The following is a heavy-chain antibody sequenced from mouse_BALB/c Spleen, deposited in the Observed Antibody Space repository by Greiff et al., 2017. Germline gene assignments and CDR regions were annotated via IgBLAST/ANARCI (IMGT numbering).Heavy chain of an antibody. V-gene: IGHV1-7*01. Sequence: VKLQESGAELAKPGASVKMSCKASGYTFTSYWMHWVKQRPGQGLEWIGYINPSTGYTEHNQKFKDKATLTADKSSSTAYMQLSSLTSEDSAVYYCARRDYGYDGGFAYWGQGTLVTVSA. J-gene: IGHJ3*01. CDR3: ARRDYGYDGGFAY. CDR2: INPSTGYT. CDR1: GYTFTSYW. D-gene: IGHD2-2*01.